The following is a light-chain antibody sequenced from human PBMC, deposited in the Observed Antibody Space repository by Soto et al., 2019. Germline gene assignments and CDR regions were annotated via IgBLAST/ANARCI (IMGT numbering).Light chain of an antibody. CDR2: AAS. V-gene: IGKV3-20*01. CDR1: QSVTNSY. J-gene: IGKJ1*01. Sequence: EIVLTQSPGTQSLSPGERATLSCRASQSVTNSYLTWYQQKPGQAPRLLIYAASIRATGIPDRFSGSGSGRDFTLTISRLEPEDSAVYYCQQCGSSPGTFGQGTKVDIK. CDR3: QQCGSSPGT.